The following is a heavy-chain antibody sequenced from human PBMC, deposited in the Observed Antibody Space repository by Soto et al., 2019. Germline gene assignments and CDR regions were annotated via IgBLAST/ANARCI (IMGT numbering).Heavy chain of an antibody. D-gene: IGHD6-6*01. Sequence: SETLSLTCAVYGGSFSGYYWSWIRQPPGKGLEWIGEINHSGSTNYNPSLKSRVTISVDTSKNQFSLKLSSVTAADTAVYYCASPAARPLRGYYYYYGMDVWGQGTTVTVSS. CDR2: INHSGST. J-gene: IGHJ6*02. CDR1: GGSFSGYY. V-gene: IGHV4-34*01. CDR3: ASPAARPLRGYYYYYGMDV.